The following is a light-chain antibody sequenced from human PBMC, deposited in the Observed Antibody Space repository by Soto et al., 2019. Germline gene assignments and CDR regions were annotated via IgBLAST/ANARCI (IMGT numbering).Light chain of an antibody. CDR3: QQYNSWPLGT. CDR2: GSS. Sequence: EMVMTQSPATLSVSPGERATLTCRASQSVNRNLACYQQKPGQAPRLLIFGSSTRATGIPARYSGSGSGTEFTLSISSLQSEDCAVYYCQQYNSWPLGTFGPGTKLDIK. CDR1: QSVNRN. J-gene: IGKJ3*01. V-gene: IGKV3-15*01.